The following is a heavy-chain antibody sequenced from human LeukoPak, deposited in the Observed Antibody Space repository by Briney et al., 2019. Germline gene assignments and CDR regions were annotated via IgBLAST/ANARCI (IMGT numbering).Heavy chain of an antibody. J-gene: IGHJ4*02. V-gene: IGHV3-23*01. D-gene: IGHD3-3*01. CDR1: GFTFSSYV. CDR2: ISGSGGST. CDR3: AKIDDFWSGYVDY. Sequence: GGSLRLSCAASGFTFSSYVMSWVRQAPGKGLKWVSAISGSGGSTYYADSVKGRFTISRDNSKNTLYLQMNSLRAEDTAVYYCAKIDDFWSGYVDYWGQGTLVTVSS.